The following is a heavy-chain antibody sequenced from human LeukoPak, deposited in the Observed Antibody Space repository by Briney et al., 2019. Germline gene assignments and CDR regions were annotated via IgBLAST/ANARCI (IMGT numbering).Heavy chain of an antibody. V-gene: IGHV4-39*07. Sequence: PSETLSLTCTVSGGSISSSSYYWGWIRQPPGKGLEWIGSIYYSGSTYYNPSLKSRVTISVDTSKNQFSLKLRSVTAADTAVYYCASYYYDSSAYASLFDYWGQGTLVTVSS. CDR2: IYYSGST. J-gene: IGHJ4*02. D-gene: IGHD3-22*01. CDR3: ASYYYDSSAYASLFDY. CDR1: GGSISSSSYY.